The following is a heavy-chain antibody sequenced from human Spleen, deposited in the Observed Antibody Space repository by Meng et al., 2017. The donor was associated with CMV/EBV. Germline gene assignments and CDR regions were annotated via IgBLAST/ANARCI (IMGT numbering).Heavy chain of an antibody. J-gene: IGHJ6*02. V-gene: IGHV4-61*01. Sequence: SETLSLTCTASGGSVSSGSYYWSWIRQPPGKGLEWIGYIYYSGSTNYNPSLKSRVTISVDTSKNQFSLKLSSVTAADTAVYFCARGVDYYYGMDVWGQGTTVTVSS. CDR2: IYYSGST. D-gene: IGHD3-10*01. CDR3: ARGVDYYYGMDV. CDR1: GGSVSSGSYY.